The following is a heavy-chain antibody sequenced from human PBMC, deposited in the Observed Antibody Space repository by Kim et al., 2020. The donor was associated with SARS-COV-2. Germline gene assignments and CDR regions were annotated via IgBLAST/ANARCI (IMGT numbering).Heavy chain of an antibody. CDR2: ISSSGSTI. CDR1: GFTFSSYE. J-gene: IGHJ6*02. Sequence: GGSLRLSCAASGFTFSSYEMNWVRQAPGKGLEWVSYISSSGSTIYYADSVKGRFTISRDNAKNSLYLQMNSLRAEDTAVYYCARDRYDILTGYYPGYYYYGMDVWGQGTTVTVSS. D-gene: IGHD3-9*01. V-gene: IGHV3-48*03. CDR3: ARDRYDILTGYYPGYYYYGMDV.